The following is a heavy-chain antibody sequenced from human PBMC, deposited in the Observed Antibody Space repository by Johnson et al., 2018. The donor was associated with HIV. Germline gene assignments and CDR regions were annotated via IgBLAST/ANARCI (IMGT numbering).Heavy chain of an antibody. CDR1: GFTFDDYG. D-gene: IGHD4-23*01. CDR3: ARGRPWGWELRRDAFDI. CDR2: MNWNGGST. Sequence: MLLVESGGSVVRPGGSLRLSCAGSGFTFDDYGLSWVRQAPGKGLEWVAGMNWNGGSTGYADSVKGRYIISRDNAKRSLYLQMNGLRVEDTALYYCARGRPWGWELRRDAFDIWGQGTVVTVSS. J-gene: IGHJ3*02. V-gene: IGHV3-20*04.